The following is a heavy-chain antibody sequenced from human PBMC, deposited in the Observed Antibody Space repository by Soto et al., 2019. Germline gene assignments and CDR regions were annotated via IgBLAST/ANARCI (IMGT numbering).Heavy chain of an antibody. Sequence: QVQLVESGGGLVKPGGSLRLSCAASGFTFSDYYMSWIRQAPGGGLEWVSYISPSSTYTNYADSVKGRFTISRDNANNSLFLQMNSLRAEDTAMFYCARALLPRQYGSLTYGMDVWGQGTTVTVSS. CDR2: ISPSSTYT. J-gene: IGHJ6*02. CDR1: GFTFSDYY. CDR3: ARALLPRQYGSLTYGMDV. D-gene: IGHD3-10*01. V-gene: IGHV3-11*06.